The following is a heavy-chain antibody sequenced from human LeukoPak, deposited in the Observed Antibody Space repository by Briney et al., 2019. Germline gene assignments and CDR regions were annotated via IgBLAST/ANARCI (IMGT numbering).Heavy chain of an antibody. V-gene: IGHV3-48*01. D-gene: IGHD3-22*01. CDR3: ARDGHSSSWYLYYDSSGSLFDY. CDR2: ISSSSSTI. Sequence: GGSLRLSCAASGFTFSSYSMNWVRQAPGKGLEWVSYISSSSSTIYCADSVKGRFTISRDNAKNSLYLQMNSLRAEDTAVYYCARDGHSSSWYLYYDSSGSLFDYWGQGTLVTVSS. CDR1: GFTFSSYS. J-gene: IGHJ4*02.